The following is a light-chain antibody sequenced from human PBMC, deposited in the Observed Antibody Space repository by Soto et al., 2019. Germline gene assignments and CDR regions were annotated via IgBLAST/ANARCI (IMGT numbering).Light chain of an antibody. CDR1: QSVSSSY. Sequence: DIVLTQSPGTLSLSQGERAALSFRASQSVSSSYLAWYQQKPGQAPRLLIYGASNRATGIADRFSGSGSGTDFTLTISRLEPEDFAVYYCQQYGSSSTFGQGTRLEIK. CDR3: QQYGSSST. V-gene: IGKV3-20*01. J-gene: IGKJ5*01. CDR2: GAS.